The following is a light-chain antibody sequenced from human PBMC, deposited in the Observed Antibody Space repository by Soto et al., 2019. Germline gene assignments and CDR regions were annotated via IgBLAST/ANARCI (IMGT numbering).Light chain of an antibody. V-gene: IGLV1-51*01. CDR1: SSNIGNNY. J-gene: IGLJ3*02. CDR2: DSN. Sequence: QSVLTQPPSVSAAAGQKVTISCSGSSSNIGNNYVSWYQQFPGTAPKLLIYDSNKRPSGIPDRFSGYKSGTSATLGITGLQAGDEADYYCATWDSSLSGGVFGGGTKLTVL. CDR3: ATWDSSLSGGV.